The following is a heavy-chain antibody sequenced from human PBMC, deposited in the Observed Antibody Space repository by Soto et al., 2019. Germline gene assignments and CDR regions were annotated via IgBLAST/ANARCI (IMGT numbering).Heavy chain of an antibody. V-gene: IGHV1-2*02. CDR1: GYTFTGYY. D-gene: IGHD1-26*01. CDR2: INPNSGGT. CDR3: ARDRYYSGSYGS. J-gene: IGHJ4*02. Sequence: VKVSCKASGYTFTGYYMHWVRQAPGQGLEWMGWINPNSGGTNYAQKFQGRVTMTRDTSISTAYMELSRLRSDDTAVYYCARDRYYSGSYGSWGQGTLVTVSS.